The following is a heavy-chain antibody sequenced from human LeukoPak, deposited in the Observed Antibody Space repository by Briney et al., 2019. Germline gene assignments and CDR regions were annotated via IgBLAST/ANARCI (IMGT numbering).Heavy chain of an antibody. Sequence: GGSLRLSCVGSGFNFSNYWMSWVRQAPGKGLEWVANIDPEGGKQNYVDSVKVLFSISRENAKTSVYLQMNSLKVEDTAFYYCARSKAGGYWGQGTLVTVSS. CDR2: IDPEGGKQ. CDR1: GFNFSNYW. D-gene: IGHD3-10*01. CDR3: ARSKAGGY. J-gene: IGHJ4*02. V-gene: IGHV3-7*01.